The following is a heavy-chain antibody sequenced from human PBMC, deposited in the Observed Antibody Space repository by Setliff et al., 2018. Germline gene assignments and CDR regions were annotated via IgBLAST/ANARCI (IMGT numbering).Heavy chain of an antibody. CDR3: VTDPPFSGWSFDS. Sequence: GGSLRLSCAASGFTFSTYRMHWVRQAPGKGLEWVAVIWDDGGNKYHADSVKGRFTVSRENSKNTLYRQMNSLRVEDTAVYYCVTDPPFSGWSFDSWGQGTLVTVSS. CDR2: IWDDGGNK. V-gene: IGHV3-33*08. CDR1: GFTFSTYR. D-gene: IGHD6-19*01. J-gene: IGHJ4*02.